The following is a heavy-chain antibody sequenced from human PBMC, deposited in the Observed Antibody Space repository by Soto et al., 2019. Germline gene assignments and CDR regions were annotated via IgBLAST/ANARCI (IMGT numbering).Heavy chain of an antibody. CDR3: ALGYCRSNSCYVYDY. CDR1: GYTLTELS. Sequence: ASVKVSCKVSGYTLTELSMHWVRQAPGKGLEWMGGFDPEDGETIYAQKFQGRVTMTEDTSTDTAYMELSSLRSEDTAVYYCALGYCRSNSCYVYDYWGQGTLVTVSS. D-gene: IGHD2-2*01. V-gene: IGHV1-24*01. J-gene: IGHJ4*02. CDR2: FDPEDGET.